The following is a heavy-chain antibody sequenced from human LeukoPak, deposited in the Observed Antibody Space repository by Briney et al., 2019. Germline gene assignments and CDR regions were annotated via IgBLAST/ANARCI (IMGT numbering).Heavy chain of an antibody. Sequence: ASVKVSCKASGRTFSRNSMSWGRQAPGQGLEWMGWTIAYNGNTNYAQKLQGRVTMTTDTSTSTAYMELSSLRSEDTAVYYCARGARSSWYYYYYYMDVWGKGTTVTVSS. J-gene: IGHJ6*03. CDR2: TIAYNGNT. CDR3: ARGARSSWYYYYYYMDV. D-gene: IGHD6-13*01. V-gene: IGHV1-18*01. CDR1: GRTFSRNS.